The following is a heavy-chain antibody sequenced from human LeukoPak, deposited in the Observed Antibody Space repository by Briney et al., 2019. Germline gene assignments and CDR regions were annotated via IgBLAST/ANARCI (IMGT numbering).Heavy chain of an antibody. V-gene: IGHV4-31*03. J-gene: IGHJ5*02. D-gene: IGHD2-2*01. CDR3: ARAEAAASGCWFDP. CDR2: IYYSGST. Sequence: SQTLSLTCTVSGRSISSGGYYWSWIRQHPGKGLGWIGYIYYSGSTYYNPSLKSRVTISVDTSKNQFSLKLSSVTAADTAVYYCARAEAAASGCWFDPWGQGTLVTVSS. CDR1: GRSISSGGYY.